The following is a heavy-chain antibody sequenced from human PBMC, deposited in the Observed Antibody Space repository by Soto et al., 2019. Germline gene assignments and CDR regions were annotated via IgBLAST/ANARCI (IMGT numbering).Heavy chain of an antibody. CDR1: GGTFSSYA. CDR2: IIPIFGTA. Sequence: QVQLVQSGAEVKKPGSSVKVSCKASGGTFSSYAISWVRQAPGQGLEWMGGIIPIFGTANYAQKFQGRVTITGDESTTTAYMELSRLRSEDTAVYYCALHYGSGSNYYYYGMDVWGQGTTVTVSS. D-gene: IGHD3-10*01. CDR3: ALHYGSGSNYYYYGMDV. V-gene: IGHV1-69*12. J-gene: IGHJ6*02.